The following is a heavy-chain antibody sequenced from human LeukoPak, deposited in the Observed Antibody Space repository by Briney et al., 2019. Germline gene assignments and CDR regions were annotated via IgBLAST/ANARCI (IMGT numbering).Heavy chain of an antibody. CDR3: ATSGYSYGSFDY. D-gene: IGHD5-18*01. J-gene: IGHJ4*02. V-gene: IGHV4-59*01. CDR1: GGSISSYY. Sequence: SETLSLTCTVPGGSISSYYWSWIRQPPGKGLEWIGYIYYSGSTNYNPSLKSRVTISVDTSKNQFSLKLSSVTAADTAVYYCATSGYSYGSFDYWGQGTLVTVSS. CDR2: IYYSGST.